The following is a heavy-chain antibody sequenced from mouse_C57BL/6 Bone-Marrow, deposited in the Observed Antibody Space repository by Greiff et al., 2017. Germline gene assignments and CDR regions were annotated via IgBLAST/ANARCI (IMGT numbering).Heavy chain of an antibody. CDR3: ARQREYHGNDEGAMDY. CDR1: GFTFSDYY. CDR2: ISNGGGST. D-gene: IGHD5-2*01. Sequence: EVQGVESGGGLVQPGGSLKLSCAASGFTFSDYYMYWVRQTPEKRLEWVAYISNGGGSTYYPDTVKGRFTISRDNAKNTRYLQMSRLKSEDTAMYYCARQREYHGNDEGAMDYWGQGTSVTVSS. V-gene: IGHV5-12*01. J-gene: IGHJ4*01.